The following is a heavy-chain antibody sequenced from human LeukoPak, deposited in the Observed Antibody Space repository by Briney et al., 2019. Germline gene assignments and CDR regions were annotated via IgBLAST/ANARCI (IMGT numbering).Heavy chain of an antibody. CDR2: IYSGGGT. D-gene: IGHD5-12*01. CDR3: AVYSGYDSGLGY. J-gene: IGHJ4*02. CDR1: GFTVSDKY. V-gene: IGHV3-53*01. Sequence: PGRSLRLSCAASGFTVSDKYMSWVRQAPGKGLEWVSVIYSGGGTDYADSVKGRFTISRDNAKNSLYLQMNSLRAEDTAVYYCAVYSGYDSGLGYWGQGTLVTVSS.